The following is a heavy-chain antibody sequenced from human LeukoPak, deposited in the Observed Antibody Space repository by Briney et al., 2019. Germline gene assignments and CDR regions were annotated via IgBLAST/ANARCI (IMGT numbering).Heavy chain of an antibody. J-gene: IGHJ4*02. Sequence: GESLKISCKGSGYTFTSYWIGWVRQMPGKGLEWMGTIDPSDSYTNYSPSFQGHVTISTDKSISTAYLQWSSLKASDTAMYYCARQTSLTFPFDYWGQGTLVTVSS. V-gene: IGHV5-10-1*01. CDR3: ARQTSLTFPFDY. D-gene: IGHD3-9*01. CDR1: GYTFTSYW. CDR2: IDPSDSYT.